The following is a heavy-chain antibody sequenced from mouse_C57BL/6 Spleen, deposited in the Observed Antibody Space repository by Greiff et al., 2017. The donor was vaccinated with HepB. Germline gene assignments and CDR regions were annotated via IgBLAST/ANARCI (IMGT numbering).Heavy chain of an antibody. D-gene: IGHD2-4*01. J-gene: IGHJ1*03. Sequence: EVKVVESGEGLVKPGGSLKLSCAASGFTFSSYAMSWVRQTPEKRLEWVAYISSGGDYIYYADTVKGRFTISRDNARNTLYLQMSSLKSEDTAMYYCTREGVYYDYEGWYFDVWGTGTTVTVSS. CDR3: TREGVYYDYEGWYFDV. CDR1: GFTFSSYA. CDR2: ISSGGDYI. V-gene: IGHV5-9-1*02.